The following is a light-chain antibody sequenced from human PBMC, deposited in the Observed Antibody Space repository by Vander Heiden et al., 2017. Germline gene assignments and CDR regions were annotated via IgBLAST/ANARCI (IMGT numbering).Light chain of an antibody. V-gene: IGLV2-23*01. Sequence: QSALTQPASVSGSPGQSITISCTVTSSDVGTYKYVSWYQQDPGKAPNLIIYEGTKRPSGVSNRFSGSKSGNTASLTISGLEPEDESDYYCCSYTGSFTWMIGGGTKLTVL. J-gene: IGLJ2*01. CDR3: CSYTGSFTWM. CDR1: SSDVGTYKY. CDR2: EGT.